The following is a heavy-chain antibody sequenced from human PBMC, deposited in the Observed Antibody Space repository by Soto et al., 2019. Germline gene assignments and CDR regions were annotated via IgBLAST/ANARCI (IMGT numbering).Heavy chain of an antibody. J-gene: IGHJ4*02. CDR2: ISSSSSYI. CDR1: GFTFSSYS. Sequence: GGSLRLSCAASGFTFSSYSMNWVRQAPGKGLEWVSSISSSSSYIYCADSVKGRFTISRDNAKNSLYLQMNSLRAEDTAVYYCARDRGYSYGYGYWGQGTLVTVSS. V-gene: IGHV3-21*01. D-gene: IGHD5-18*01. CDR3: ARDRGYSYGYGY.